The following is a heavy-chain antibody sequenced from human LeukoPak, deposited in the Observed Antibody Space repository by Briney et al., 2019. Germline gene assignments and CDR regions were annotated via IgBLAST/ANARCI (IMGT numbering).Heavy chain of an antibody. V-gene: IGHV1-3*01. CDR3: ARAPGTTVPTSGMDV. D-gene: IGHD4-17*01. Sequence: ASVKVSCKASGYTFTSYAMHWVRQAPGQRLEWMGWINAGNGNTNYAQKLQGRVTMTTDTSTSTAYMELRSLRSDDTAVYYCARAPGTTVPTSGMDVWGQGTTVTVSS. J-gene: IGHJ6*02. CDR1: GYTFTSYA. CDR2: INAGNGNT.